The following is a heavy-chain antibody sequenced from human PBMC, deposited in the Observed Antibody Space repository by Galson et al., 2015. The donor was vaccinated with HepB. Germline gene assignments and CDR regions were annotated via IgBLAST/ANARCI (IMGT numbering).Heavy chain of an antibody. Sequence: SETLSLTCTVSGGSISSYYWSWIRQPPGKGLEWIGYIYSSGTTNYNPSLKSRVTISVDTTKNQFSLKLTSVTAADTAVYYCARHIGSSGRQRMDVCGQGTTVTVSS. CDR1: GGSISSYY. CDR3: ARHIGSSGRQRMDV. CDR2: IYSSGTT. J-gene: IGHJ6*02. D-gene: IGHD6-19*01. V-gene: IGHV4-59*08.